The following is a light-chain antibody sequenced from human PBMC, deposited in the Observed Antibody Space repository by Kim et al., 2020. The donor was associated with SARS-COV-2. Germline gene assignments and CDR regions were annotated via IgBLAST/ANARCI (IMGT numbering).Light chain of an antibody. CDR2: GAS. Sequence: EIVLTQSPGALSLSPGEGGTLSCRASQSVSSNYLAWYQQKPGQSPRLLISGASSRATGIPDRFSGSGSGTDFTLTISRLEPEDFAVYYCQQYGSPPYTFGQGTKLEI. J-gene: IGKJ2*01. V-gene: IGKV3-20*01. CDR3: QQYGSPPYT. CDR1: QSVSSNY.